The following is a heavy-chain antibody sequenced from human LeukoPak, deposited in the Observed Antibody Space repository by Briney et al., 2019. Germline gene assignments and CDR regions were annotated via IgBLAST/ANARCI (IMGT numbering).Heavy chain of an antibody. CDR1: GFTFSSYS. Sequence: GGSLRLSCAASGFTFSSYSMNWVRQAPGKGLEWVSYISSSSTIYYADSVKGRFTISRDNAKNSLYLQMNSLRAEDTAVYYCARGASYYDSSGYYYFDYWGQGTLVTVSS. CDR2: ISSSSTI. D-gene: IGHD3-22*01. J-gene: IGHJ4*02. V-gene: IGHV3-48*01. CDR3: ARGASYYDSSGYYYFDY.